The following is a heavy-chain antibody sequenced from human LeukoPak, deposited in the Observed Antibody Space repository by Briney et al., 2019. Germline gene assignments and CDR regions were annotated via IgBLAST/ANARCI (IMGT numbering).Heavy chain of an antibody. V-gene: IGHV3-7*01. J-gene: IGHJ4*02. Sequence: GGSLRLSCAASGFTFSSYWMSWVRQAPGKGLEWVANIKQDGSEKYYVDSVKGRFTISRDNAKNSLYLQMNSLRAEDTAVHYCAREGGDYDSSYIDYWGQGTLVTVSS. CDR1: GFTFSSYW. D-gene: IGHD3-22*01. CDR3: AREGGDYDSSYIDY. CDR2: IKQDGSEK.